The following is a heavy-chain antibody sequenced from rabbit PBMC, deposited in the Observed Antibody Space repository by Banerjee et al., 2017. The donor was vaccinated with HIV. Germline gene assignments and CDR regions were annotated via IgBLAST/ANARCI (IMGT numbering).Heavy chain of an antibody. CDR3: MREASSSGYFNL. V-gene: IGHV1S47*01. CDR2: IDPVFGST. Sequence: QEQLVESGGGLVQPGGSLKLSCKASGFDFSSYGVSWVRQAPGKGLEWIGYIDPVFGSTYYASWVNGRFTISSHNAQNTLYLQLNSLTAADTATYFCMREASSSGYFNLWGPGTLVTVS. J-gene: IGHJ4*01. CDR1: GFDFSSYG. D-gene: IGHD1-1*01.